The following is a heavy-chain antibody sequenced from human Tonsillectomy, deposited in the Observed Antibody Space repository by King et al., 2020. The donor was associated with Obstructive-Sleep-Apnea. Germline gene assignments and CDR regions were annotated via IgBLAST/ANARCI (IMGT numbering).Heavy chain of an antibody. V-gene: IGHV4-31*03. J-gene: IGHJ4*02. D-gene: IGHD5-12*01. CDR1: GGSISRGGYY. CDR3: ARVYSGYDYGTYYFDY. CDR2: IYYSGST. Sequence: VQLQESGPGLVKPSQTLSLTCTVSGGSISRGGYYWSWIRQHPGKGLEGIGYIYYSGSTYSNPSLKSRVTISVDTSKNQFSLKLSSVTAADTAVYYCARVYSGYDYGTYYFDYWGQGTLVTVSS.